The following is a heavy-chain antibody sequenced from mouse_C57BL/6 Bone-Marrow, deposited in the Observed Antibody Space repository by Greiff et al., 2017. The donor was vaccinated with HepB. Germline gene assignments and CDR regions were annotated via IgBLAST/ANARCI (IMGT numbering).Heavy chain of an antibody. CDR2: IHPNSGST. CDR1: GYTFTSYW. V-gene: IGHV1-64*01. CDR3: ARLMLYWYFDV. J-gene: IGHJ1*03. Sequence: VQLQQPGAELVKPGASVKLSCKASGYTFTSYWMHWVKQRPGPGLEWIGMIHPNSGSTNYNEKFKRKATLTVDKSSSTAYMQLSSLTSEDSAVYYCARLMLYWYFDVWGTGTTVTVSS.